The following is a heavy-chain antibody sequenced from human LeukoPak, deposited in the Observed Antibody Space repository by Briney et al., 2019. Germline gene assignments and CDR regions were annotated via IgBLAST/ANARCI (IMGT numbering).Heavy chain of an antibody. J-gene: IGHJ4*02. D-gene: IGHD4-11*01. CDR1: GFTFSSYA. CDR2: ISGSGGST. CDR3: AKAIRRGPVTTVEDY. V-gene: IGHV3-23*01. Sequence: GGSLRLSCAASGFTFSSYAMSWVRQAPGKGLEWVSAISGSGGSTYYAASVKGRFTISRDNSKNTLYLQMNSLRAEDTAVYYCAKAIRRGPVTTVEDYWGQGTLVTVPS.